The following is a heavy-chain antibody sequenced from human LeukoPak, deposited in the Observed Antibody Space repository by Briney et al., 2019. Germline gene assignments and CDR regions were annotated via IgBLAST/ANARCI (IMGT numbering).Heavy chain of an antibody. V-gene: IGHV1-2*06. J-gene: IGHJ6*02. CDR3: ARDHRLYCSSTSCPSPYGMDV. CDR1: GGTFSSYA. D-gene: IGHD2-2*01. CDR2: INPNSGGT. Sequence: ASVKVSCKASGGTFSSYAISWVRQAPGQGLEWMGRINPNSGGTNYAQKFQGRVTMTRDTSISTAYMELSRLRSDDTAVYYCARDHRLYCSSTSCPSPYGMDVWGQGTTVTVSS.